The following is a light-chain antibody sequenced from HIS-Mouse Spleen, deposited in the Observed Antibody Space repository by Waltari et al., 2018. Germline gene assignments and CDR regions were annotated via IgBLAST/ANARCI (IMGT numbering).Light chain of an antibody. CDR3: CSYAGSSTFGV. CDR2: EGS. Sequence: QSALTQPASVSGSPGRSITTSCPGTSSYFGSYNLCSWYQQTPGKAPKLMIYEGSKRPSGVSNRFSGSKSGNTASLTISGLQAEDEADYYCCSYAGSSTFGVFGGGTKLTVL. V-gene: IGLV2-23*03. J-gene: IGLJ3*02. CDR1: SSYFGSYNL.